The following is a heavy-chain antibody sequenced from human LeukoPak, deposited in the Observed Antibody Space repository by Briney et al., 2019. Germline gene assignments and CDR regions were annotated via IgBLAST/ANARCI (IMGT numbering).Heavy chain of an antibody. CDR1: GFTFSSYS. V-gene: IGHV3-21*01. CDR2: ISSSSRYI. CDR3: ARDSSSPPFDAFDI. D-gene: IGHD6-13*01. J-gene: IGHJ3*02. Sequence: GGSLRLSCAASGFTFSSYSMNWVRRAPGKGLEWVSSISSSSRYIYYADSVKGRFTISRDNAKNSLYLQMNSLRAEDTAVYYCARDSSSPPFDAFDIWGQGTMVSVSS.